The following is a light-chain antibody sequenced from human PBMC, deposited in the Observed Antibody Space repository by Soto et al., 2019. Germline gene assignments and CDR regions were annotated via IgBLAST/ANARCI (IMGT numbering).Light chain of an antibody. V-gene: IGKV1-5*01. CDR2: DAS. Sequence: DIQMTQSPPTLSASVGDRVTITCRASQPISSWLAWYHQKPGKAPKLLIYDASTLVRGVPSRFSGRGSGTEFTLTISSLQADDYATFYCQQYHTDWTFGQGTKVDIK. CDR1: QPISSW. CDR3: QQYHTDWT. J-gene: IGKJ1*01.